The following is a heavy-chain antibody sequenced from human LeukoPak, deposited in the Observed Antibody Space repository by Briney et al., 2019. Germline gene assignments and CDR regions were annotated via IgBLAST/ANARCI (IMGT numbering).Heavy chain of an antibody. D-gene: IGHD4-23*01. V-gene: IGHV4-59*01. Sequence: LETLSLTCTVSGGSISSYYWSWIRQPPGKGLEWIGYIYYSGSTNYNPSLKSRVTISVDTSKNQFSLKLSSVTAADTAVYYCARDHRVTPGAFDIWGQGTMVTVSS. CDR3: ARDHRVTPGAFDI. CDR1: GGSISSYY. J-gene: IGHJ3*02. CDR2: IYYSGST.